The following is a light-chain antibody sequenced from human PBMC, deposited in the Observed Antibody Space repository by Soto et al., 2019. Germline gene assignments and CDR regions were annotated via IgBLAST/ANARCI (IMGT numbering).Light chain of an antibody. CDR2: DVS. V-gene: IGLV2-14*01. CDR1: SSDVGGYNY. J-gene: IGLJ2*01. Sequence: QSALTQPASVYGSPGQSITISCTGTSSDVGGYNYVSWYQQHPGKAPKLIIYDVSNRPSGVSNRFSGSKSGNTASLTSSGLQAEDEADYYCSSYTSSSTVVFGGGTQLTVL. CDR3: SSYTSSSTVV.